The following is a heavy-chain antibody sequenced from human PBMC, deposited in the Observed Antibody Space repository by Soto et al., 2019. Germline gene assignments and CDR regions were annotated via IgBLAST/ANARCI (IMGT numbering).Heavy chain of an antibody. CDR2: IYYSGST. CDR1: GGSISSGGYY. V-gene: IGHV4-31*03. CDR3: ARGQDQGESY. J-gene: IGHJ4*02. D-gene: IGHD3-16*01. Sequence: SGTLSLTCTVSGGSISSGGYYWSCIRQHPGKGLEWIGYIYYSGSTYYNPSLKSRVTISVDTSKNQFSLKLSSVTAADTAVYYCARGQDQGESYWGQGTLVPVSS.